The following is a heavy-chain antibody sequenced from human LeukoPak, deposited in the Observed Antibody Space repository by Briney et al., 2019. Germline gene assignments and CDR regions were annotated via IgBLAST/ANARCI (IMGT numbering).Heavy chain of an antibody. D-gene: IGHD3-16*01. V-gene: IGHV4-39*07. CDR2: IYYSGSA. CDR3: AREGTMITFGGVN. Sequence: SETLSLTCTISGGSISRSSYYWGWIRQPPGKGLEWIGSIYYSGSAYYNPSLKSRVTISIDTSKNQFSLKLSSVTAADTAVYYCAREGTMITFGGVNWGQGTLVTVSS. CDR1: GGSISRSSYY. J-gene: IGHJ4*02.